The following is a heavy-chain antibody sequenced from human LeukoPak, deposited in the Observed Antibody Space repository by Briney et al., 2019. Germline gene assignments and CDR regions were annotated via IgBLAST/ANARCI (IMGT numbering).Heavy chain of an antibody. CDR3: AIGGGSGTIGYYYYYMDV. J-gene: IGHJ6*03. V-gene: IGHV1-69*05. D-gene: IGHD3-10*01. CDR2: IIPIFGTA. Sequence: SVKVSCKASGGTFSGYAISWVRQAPGQGLEWMGGIIPIFGTANYAQKFQGRVTITTDESTSTAYMELSSLRSEDTAVYYCAIGGGSGTIGYYYYYMDVWGKGTTVTVSS. CDR1: GGTFSGYA.